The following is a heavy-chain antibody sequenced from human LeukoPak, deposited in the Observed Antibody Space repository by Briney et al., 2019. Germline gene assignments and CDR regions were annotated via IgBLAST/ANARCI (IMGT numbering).Heavy chain of an antibody. CDR1: AFIVSSNY. J-gene: IGHJ3*02. D-gene: IGHD1-1*01. CDR3: ARGGYNWNDESAFDI. V-gene: IGHV3-66*02. CDR2: IYSGGST. Sequence: GGSLTLSCAVSAFIVSSNYMSWVRQAPGKGLEWVSVIYSGGSTYYADSVKGRFTISRDNSKNTLYLQMNSLRAEDTAVYYCARGGYNWNDESAFDIWGQGTMVTVSS.